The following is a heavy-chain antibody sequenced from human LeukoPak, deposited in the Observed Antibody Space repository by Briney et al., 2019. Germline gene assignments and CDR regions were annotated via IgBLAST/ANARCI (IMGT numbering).Heavy chain of an antibody. V-gene: IGHV1-69*04. CDR2: IIHIFGVA. CDR3: TGGDYYDSSGYYRPDIYYFDY. J-gene: IGHJ4*02. D-gene: IGHD3-22*01. CDR1: GGTFSSYA. Sequence: SVKVSCKASGGTFSSYAISWVRQAPGQGLEWMGRIIHIFGVANYAQKFQGRVTITADKSTSTAYMELSSLRSEDTAVYYCTGGDYYDSSGYYRPDIYYFDYWGQGTLVTVSS.